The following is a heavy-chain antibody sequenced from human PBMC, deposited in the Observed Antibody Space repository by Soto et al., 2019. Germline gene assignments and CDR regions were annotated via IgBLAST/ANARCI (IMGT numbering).Heavy chain of an antibody. D-gene: IGHD6-13*01. CDR1: GGSISSYY. J-gene: IGHJ6*02. Sequence: QVQLQESGPGLVKPSETLSLTCTVSGGSISSYYWGWIRQPPGKGLEWIGYIYDSGSTTYNPSLKSRVTISVNTSKNQFSLKLSSVTAADTAVYYCARDRSWQQLDRYYFGMDVWGQGTTVTVSS. V-gene: IGHV4-59*01. CDR2: IYDSGST. CDR3: ARDRSWQQLDRYYFGMDV.